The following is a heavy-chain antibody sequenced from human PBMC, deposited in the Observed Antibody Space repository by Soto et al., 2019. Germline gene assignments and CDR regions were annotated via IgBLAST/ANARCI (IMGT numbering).Heavy chain of an antibody. J-gene: IGHJ4*02. V-gene: IGHV4-39*01. CDR1: GGSISSTTYY. D-gene: IGHD4-17*01. Sequence: PSETLSLTCTVSGGSISSTTYYWGWIRQPPGKGLEWIGSIYYSGSTYFNPSLKNRGTISVDMPKKQFSLKLNSVTAADTSFYYCARLVYGDSGPDSWGQGTLVTVSS. CDR3: ARLVYGDSGPDS. CDR2: IYYSGST.